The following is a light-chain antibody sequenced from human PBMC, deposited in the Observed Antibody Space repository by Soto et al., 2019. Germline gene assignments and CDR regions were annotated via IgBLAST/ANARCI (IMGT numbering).Light chain of an antibody. CDR3: TSYTSSSTLV. Sequence: QSALTQPASVSGSPGQSITISCTGTSSDVGRYNYVSWYQQHPGKAPKLMIYGVSSWPSGVSNRFSGSKSGNTASLTISGLQAEDEADYYCTSYTSSSTLVFGGGTKLTVL. J-gene: IGLJ2*01. CDR1: SSDVGRYNY. CDR2: GVS. V-gene: IGLV2-14*01.